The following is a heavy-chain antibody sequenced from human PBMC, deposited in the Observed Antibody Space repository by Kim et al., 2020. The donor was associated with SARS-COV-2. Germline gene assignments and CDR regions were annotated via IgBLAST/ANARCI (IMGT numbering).Heavy chain of an antibody. CDR2: INPSGGST. CDR1: GYTFTSYY. J-gene: IGHJ6*02. V-gene: IGHV1-46*01. Sequence: ASVKVSCKASGYTFTSYYMHWVRQAPGQGLEWMGIINPSGGSTSYAQKFQGRVTMTRDTSTSTVYMELSSLRSEDTAVYYCARGGPHFTYYYGSGNDFYYYYGMDVWGQGTTVTVSS. D-gene: IGHD3-10*01. CDR3: ARGGPHFTYYYGSGNDFYYYYGMDV.